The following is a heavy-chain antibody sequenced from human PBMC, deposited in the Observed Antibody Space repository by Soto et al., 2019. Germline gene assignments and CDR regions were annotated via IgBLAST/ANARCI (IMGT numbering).Heavy chain of an antibody. CDR3: AKIRPMALDY. D-gene: IGHD3-10*01. Sequence: GGSLRLSCAASGFTFSSDGMHWVRQAPGKGLEWVAVISYDGSNKYYADSVKGRFTISRDNSKNTLYLQMNKPRAEDTAVYYCAKIRPMALDYWGQGTLVTVSS. J-gene: IGHJ4*02. CDR2: ISYDGSNK. V-gene: IGHV3-30*18. CDR1: GFTFSSDG.